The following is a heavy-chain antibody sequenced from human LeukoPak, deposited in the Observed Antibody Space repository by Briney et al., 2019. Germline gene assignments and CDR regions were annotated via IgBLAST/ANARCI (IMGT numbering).Heavy chain of an antibody. J-gene: IGHJ4*02. Sequence: GGSLRLSCAPSGFTFSSYAMSWVRQAPGKGLEGVSAISGSGGSTYYADSVKGRFTISRDNSKNTLYLQMNSLRAEDTAVYCCAKARHIVVVTAIPFDYWGQGTLVTVSS. D-gene: IGHD2-21*02. CDR2: ISGSGGST. CDR3: AKARHIVVVTAIPFDY. CDR1: GFTFSSYA. V-gene: IGHV3-23*01.